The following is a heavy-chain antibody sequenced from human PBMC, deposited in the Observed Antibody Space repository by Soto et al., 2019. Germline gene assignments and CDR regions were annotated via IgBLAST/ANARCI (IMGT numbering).Heavy chain of an antibody. Sequence: QVQLVQSGAELRKPGASVKVSCKTSGYAFRHYGIRWVRQAPGQGIERMGWINTYNSYTHSAKKFHCRVIRTLESSTSSAFLAVRNLRSDDTAVYYCAQNITSRIDSWGQGTLVTVSS. CDR1: GYAFRHYG. CDR2: INTYNSYT. V-gene: IGHV1-18*01. J-gene: IGHJ5*01. D-gene: IGHD2-2*01. CDR3: AQNITSRIDS.